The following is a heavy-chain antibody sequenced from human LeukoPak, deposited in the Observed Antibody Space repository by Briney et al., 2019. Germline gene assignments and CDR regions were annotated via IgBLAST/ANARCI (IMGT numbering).Heavy chain of an antibody. D-gene: IGHD3-3*01. CDR2: ISSSGSTI. J-gene: IGHJ4*02. CDR3: ARDRGLRFLEWLSFDY. Sequence: PGGSLRLSCAASGFTFSSYEMNWVRQAPGKGLEWDSYISSSGSTIYYADSVKGRFTISRDNAKNSLYLQMNSLRAEDTAVYYCARDRGLRFLEWLSFDYWGQGTLVTVSS. CDR1: GFTFSSYE. V-gene: IGHV3-48*03.